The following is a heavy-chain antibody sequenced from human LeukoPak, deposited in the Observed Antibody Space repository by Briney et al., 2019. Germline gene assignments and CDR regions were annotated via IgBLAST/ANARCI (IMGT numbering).Heavy chain of an antibody. V-gene: IGHV3-21*01. J-gene: IGHJ4*02. CDR2: ISSNSSYI. CDR3: ARVGSRRTTALDY. CDR1: GFTFSSYS. Sequence: GGSLRLSCAASGFTFSSYSMNWVRQAPGKGLEWVSSISSNSSYIYYADSVKGRFTISRDNAKNSLYLQMNSLRAEDTAVYYCARVGSRRTTALDYWGQGTLVTVSS. D-gene: IGHD4-17*01.